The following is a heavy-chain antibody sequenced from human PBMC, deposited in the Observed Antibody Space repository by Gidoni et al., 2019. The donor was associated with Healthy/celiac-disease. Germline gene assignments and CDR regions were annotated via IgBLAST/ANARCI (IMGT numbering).Heavy chain of an antibody. CDR3: AKDLGVPKLRFLEWSHYYYYYGMDV. J-gene: IGHJ6*02. CDR1: GFTFSSYA. Sequence: QVQLVESGGGVVQPGRSLSLSCAASGFTFSSYAMHWVRQAPGKGLEWVAVISYDGSNKYYADSVKGRFTISRDNSKNTLYLQMNSLRAEDTAVYYCAKDLGVPKLRFLEWSHYYYYYGMDVWGQGTTVTVSS. CDR2: ISYDGSNK. D-gene: IGHD3-3*01. V-gene: IGHV3-30*18.